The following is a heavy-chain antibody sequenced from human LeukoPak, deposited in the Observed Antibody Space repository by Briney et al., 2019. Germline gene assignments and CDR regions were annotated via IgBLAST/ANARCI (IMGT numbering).Heavy chain of an antibody. V-gene: IGHV4-59*01. J-gene: IGHJ4*02. CDR3: ARDVSGAQAA. Sequence: SETLSLTCTVSGGSISSYYWSWIRQPPGRGLEWIGYIYYSGSTNYNPSLKSRVTISVDTSKNQFSLKLSSVTAADTAVYYCARDVSGAQAAWGQGTLVTVSS. D-gene: IGHD1-26*01. CDR1: GGSISSYY. CDR2: IYYSGST.